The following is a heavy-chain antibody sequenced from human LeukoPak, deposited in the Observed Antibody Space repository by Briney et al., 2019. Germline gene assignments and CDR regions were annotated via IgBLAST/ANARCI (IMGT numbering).Heavy chain of an antibody. J-gene: IGHJ4*02. D-gene: IGHD6-19*01. V-gene: IGHV3-23*01. CDR1: GFTFSSCA. CDR3: AKRGSGWAPLDY. Sequence: GESLRLSCAASGFTFSSCAMSWVRQAPGKGLEWVSAISGSGGSTYYADSVRGRFTISRDNSKNTLYLQMNSLRVEDTAVYYCAKRGSGWAPLDYWGQGTLVTVSS. CDR2: ISGSGGST.